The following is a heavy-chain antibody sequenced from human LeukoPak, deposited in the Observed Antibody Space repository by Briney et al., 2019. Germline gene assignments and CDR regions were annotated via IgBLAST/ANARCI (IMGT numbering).Heavy chain of an antibody. J-gene: IGHJ4*02. V-gene: IGHV3-66*01. CDR2: IYSSGST. CDR3: ARERNLEIAVAGTIFDY. Sequence: GGSLRLSCAASGFTVSSKYMGWVRQAPGKGLEWVSVIYSSGSTYYADSVKGRFTISRGNSKNTLYLQMNSLRGEDTAVYYCARERNLEIAVAGTIFDYWGQGTLVTVSS. CDR1: GFTVSSKY. D-gene: IGHD6-19*01.